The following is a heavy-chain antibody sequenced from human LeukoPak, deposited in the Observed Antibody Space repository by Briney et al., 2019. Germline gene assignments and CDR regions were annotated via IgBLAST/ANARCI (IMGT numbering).Heavy chain of an antibody. V-gene: IGHV3-48*03. CDR3: GRSCSSSWFYFDY. CDR2: ISSSGSTI. Sequence: GGSLRLSCAASGFTFSSYEMNWVRQAPGKGLEWVSYISSSGSTIYYADSVKGRFTISRDNAKNSLYLQMNSLRAEDTAVYYCGRSCSSSWFYFDYWGQGTLVTVSS. CDR1: GFTFSSYE. J-gene: IGHJ4*02. D-gene: IGHD6-13*01.